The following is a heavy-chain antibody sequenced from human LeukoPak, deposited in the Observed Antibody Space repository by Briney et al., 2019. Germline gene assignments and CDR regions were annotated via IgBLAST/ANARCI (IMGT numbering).Heavy chain of an antibody. J-gene: IGHJ4*02. D-gene: IGHD3-3*01. CDR2: IYTSGST. V-gene: IGHV4-4*09. CDR3: ARHPSITIFGVAEPPDY. CDR1: GGSISSYY. Sequence: SETLSLTCTVSGGSISSYYWSWIRQPPGKGLEWIGYIYTSGSTNYNPSLKSRVTTSVDTSKNQFSLKLSSVTAADTAVYYCARHPSITIFGVAEPPDYWGQGTLVTVSS.